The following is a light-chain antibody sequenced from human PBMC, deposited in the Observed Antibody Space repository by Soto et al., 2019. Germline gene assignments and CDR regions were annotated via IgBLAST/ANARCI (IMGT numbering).Light chain of an antibody. V-gene: IGLV7-43*01. CDR1: TGAVTSASY. J-gene: IGLJ2*01. Sequence: QAVVTQEPALTVSPGGTVTLTCASSTGAVTSASYPNWLQQKPGQAPRALIYRASNKHSWTPARFSGSLLGGKAALTLSDVQPEDEADYYCLLYFGAAQVFGGGTQLTVL. CDR2: RAS. CDR3: LLYFGAAQV.